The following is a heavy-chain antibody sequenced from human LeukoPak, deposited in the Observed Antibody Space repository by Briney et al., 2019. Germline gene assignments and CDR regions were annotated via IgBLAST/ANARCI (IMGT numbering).Heavy chain of an antibody. V-gene: IGHV4-61*01. Sequence: PSETLSLTCTVSGGSVSRGSYYWSWIRQPPGKGLERIGYIYYSVITNYNPSLKSRVPISVDTSKNQFSLKLSSVTAADTAVYYCARDPRSSGYCSGGSCSDWFDPWGQGTLVTVSS. CDR1: GGSVSRGSYY. D-gene: IGHD2-15*01. CDR3: ARDPRSSGYCSGGSCSDWFDP. CDR2: IYYSVIT. J-gene: IGHJ5*02.